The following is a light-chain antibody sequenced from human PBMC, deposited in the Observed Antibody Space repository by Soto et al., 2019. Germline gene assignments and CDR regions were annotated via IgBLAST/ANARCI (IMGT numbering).Light chain of an antibody. Sequence: VLLTHSPLSLPFTLGQPASISLNTSGSLVYSDGDSYLNWFHQRPGQSPRHLIYKASNRASGVPDRFSGSGSGTDFTLKISRVEAEDVGIYYCMQATHWPLTFGQGTRLEIK. CDR1: GSLVYSDGDSY. CDR3: MQATHWPLT. V-gene: IGKV2-30*01. CDR2: KAS. J-gene: IGKJ5*01.